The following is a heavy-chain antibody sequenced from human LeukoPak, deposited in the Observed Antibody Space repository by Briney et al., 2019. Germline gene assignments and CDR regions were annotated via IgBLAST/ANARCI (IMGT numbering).Heavy chain of an antibody. J-gene: IGHJ4*02. D-gene: IGHD2/OR15-2a*01. CDR2: IYYSGST. CDR3: ARPTSKLGSFDY. V-gene: IGHV4-39*01. Sequence: SETLSLTCTVSGGSISSSSYYWGWIRQPPGKGLQWIGSIYYSGSTYYNPSLKSRVTISVDTSKNQFSLKLSSVTAADTAVYYCARPTSKLGSFDYWGQGTLVTVSS. CDR1: GGSISSSSYY.